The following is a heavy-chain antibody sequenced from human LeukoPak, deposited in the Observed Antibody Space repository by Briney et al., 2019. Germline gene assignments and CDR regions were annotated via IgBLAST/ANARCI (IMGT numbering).Heavy chain of an antibody. V-gene: IGHV3-48*04. Sequence: GGSLRLSCAASGFTFSSYSMNWVRQAPGKGLGWVSYISSSSSTIYYADSVKGRFTISRDNAKNSLNLQMNSLRAEDTAVYYCARLPDYGGKNYWGQGTLVTVSS. J-gene: IGHJ4*02. CDR3: ARLPDYGGKNY. D-gene: IGHD4-23*01. CDR2: ISSSSSTI. CDR1: GFTFSSYS.